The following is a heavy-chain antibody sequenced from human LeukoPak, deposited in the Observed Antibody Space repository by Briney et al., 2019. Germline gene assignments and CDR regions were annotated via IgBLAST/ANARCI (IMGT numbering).Heavy chain of an antibody. J-gene: IGHJ3*02. D-gene: IGHD3-3*01. CDR3: AKDTGSPADAITMEDNAFDI. Sequence: GGSLRLSCAASGFAFYTDWMSWGRQAPGKGLEWVANIKQDGSEKYYVDSVKGRFTISRDNAKTSLYLQMESLRAEDTAVYYCAKDTGSPADAITMEDNAFDIWGQGTMVTVSS. CDR1: GFAFYTDW. V-gene: IGHV3-7*03. CDR2: IKQDGSEK.